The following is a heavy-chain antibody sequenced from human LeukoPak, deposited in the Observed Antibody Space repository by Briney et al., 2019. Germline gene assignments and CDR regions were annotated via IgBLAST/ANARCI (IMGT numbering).Heavy chain of an antibody. CDR3: ARGVVGATTSGDY. J-gene: IGHJ4*02. V-gene: IGHV3-48*01. Sequence: GGSLRLSCAASGFTFSSYSMNWVRQAPGKGLEWVSYISSSSSTIYYADSVKGRFTIPRDNAKNSLYLQMNSLRAEDTAVYYCARGVVGATTSGDYWGQGTLVTVSS. D-gene: IGHD1-26*01. CDR2: ISSSSSTI. CDR1: GFTFSSYS.